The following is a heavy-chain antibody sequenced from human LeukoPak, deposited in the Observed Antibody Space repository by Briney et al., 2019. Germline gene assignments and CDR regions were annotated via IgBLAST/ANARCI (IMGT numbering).Heavy chain of an antibody. J-gene: IGHJ3*01. Sequence: SETLSLTCAVYGVSFSDYYCSWIRQPPGRGLEWIGEINDSGSTNFNPSLKTRVTVSLDMSRNQFSLIMSSVTAADTAVYYCARGQLWLGVFAFEFWGQGTMVTVSS. D-gene: IGHD3-10*01. CDR3: ARGQLWLGVFAFEF. CDR1: GVSFSDYY. CDR2: INDSGST. V-gene: IGHV4-34*01.